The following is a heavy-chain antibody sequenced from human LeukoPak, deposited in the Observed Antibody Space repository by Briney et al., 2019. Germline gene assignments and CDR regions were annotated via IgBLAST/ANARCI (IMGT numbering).Heavy chain of an antibody. Sequence: SETLTLTCTVSGDSISSSSFNWVCMRQPPGNGLEWIVTMYYSMCTNYNPSLKSRVTIAGYTSKNQFSLKLSSVTAADTAFCYCGGVICSGGSCRFDYWGQGTLVSVSS. CDR3: GGVICSGGSCRFDY. D-gene: IGHD2-15*01. CDR1: GDSISSSSFN. J-gene: IGHJ4*02. CDR2: MYYSMCT. V-gene: IGHV4-39*07.